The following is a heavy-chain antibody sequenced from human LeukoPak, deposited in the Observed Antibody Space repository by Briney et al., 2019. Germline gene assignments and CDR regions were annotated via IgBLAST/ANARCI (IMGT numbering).Heavy chain of an antibody. V-gene: IGHV3-7*04. CDR1: GFTFRNYV. J-gene: IGHJ4*02. Sequence: GGSLRLSCSASGFTFRNYVIHWVRQAPGKGLEWVANIKQDGSEKYYVDSVKGRFTISIDNPKNSLYLHMNSLRAEDTAVSYCARYHGSGNFDYWGRGTLVSVSS. CDR2: IKQDGSEK. CDR3: ARYHGSGNFDY. D-gene: IGHD3-10*01.